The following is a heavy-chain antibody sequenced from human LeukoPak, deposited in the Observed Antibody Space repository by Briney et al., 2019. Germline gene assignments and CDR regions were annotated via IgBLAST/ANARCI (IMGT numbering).Heavy chain of an antibody. V-gene: IGHV1-8*01. J-gene: IGHJ4*02. Sequence: GASVKVSCKASGYTFTSYDINWVRQATGQGLEWMGWMNPNSGNTGYAQKFQGRVTMTRNTSISTAYMELSSLRSEDTAVYYCARDADPDSSGWYSVWGQGTLVTVSS. CDR2: MNPNSGNT. CDR3: ARDADPDSSGWYSV. D-gene: IGHD6-19*01. CDR1: GYTFTSYD.